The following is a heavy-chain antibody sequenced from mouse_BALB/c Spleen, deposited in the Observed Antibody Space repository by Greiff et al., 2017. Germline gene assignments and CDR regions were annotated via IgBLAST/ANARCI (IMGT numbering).Heavy chain of an antibody. CDR3: ARSDGNGAMDY. J-gene: IGHJ4*01. V-gene: IGHV3-2*02. CDR2: ISYSDST. CDR1: GYSITSDYA. Sequence: DVKLEESGPGLVKPSQSLSLTCTVTGYSITSDYAWNWIRQFPGNKLEWMGYISYSDSTSYNPSLKSRISITRDTSKNQFFLQLNSVTTEDTATYYCARSDGNGAMDYWGQGTSVTVSS. D-gene: IGHD2-1*01.